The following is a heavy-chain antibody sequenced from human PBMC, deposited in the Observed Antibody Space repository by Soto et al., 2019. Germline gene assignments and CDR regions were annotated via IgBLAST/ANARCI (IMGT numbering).Heavy chain of an antibody. J-gene: IGHJ4*02. CDR3: ARGPHYSNLDY. CDR1: GFSVSTSH. Sequence: PGGSLRLSCAAAGFSVSTSHISWVRQAPGKGLEWVSVIYSGGATHYAVSVKGRLIISRDKSKNTVYLQMNSLRAEDTAVYYCARGPHYSNLDYWGQGTLVTVSS. CDR2: IYSGGAT. D-gene: IGHD4-4*01. V-gene: IGHV3-53*01.